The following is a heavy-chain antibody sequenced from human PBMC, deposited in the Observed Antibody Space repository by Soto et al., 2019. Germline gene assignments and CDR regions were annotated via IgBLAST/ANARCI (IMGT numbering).Heavy chain of an antibody. CDR2: IVVGSGNT. CDR1: GYTFTSSA. Sequence: SVKVSCKASGYTFTSSAVQWVRQARGQRLEWIGWIVVGSGNTNYAQKFQERVTITRDMSTSTAYMELSSLRSEDTAVYYCAAVGTPIYYYYYGMDVWGQGTTVTVSS. D-gene: IGHD6-13*01. V-gene: IGHV1-58*01. CDR3: AAVGTPIYYYYYGMDV. J-gene: IGHJ6*02.